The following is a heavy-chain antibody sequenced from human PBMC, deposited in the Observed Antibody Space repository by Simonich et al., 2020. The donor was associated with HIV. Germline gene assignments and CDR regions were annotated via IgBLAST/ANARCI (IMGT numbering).Heavy chain of an antibody. V-gene: IGHV4-34*12. CDR3: ARLDYNYGLDN. D-gene: IGHD5-18*01. Sequence: QVQLQQWGAGLLKPSETLSLTCAVYGGSFSGYFWTWIRQPPGKGLEWIGEIIHSGSTNYNPSLKSRVTISVATSKNQFSLKLSSVTAADTAVYYCARLDYNYGLDNWGQGTLVTVSS. CDR1: GGSFSGYF. CDR2: IIHSGST. J-gene: IGHJ4*02.